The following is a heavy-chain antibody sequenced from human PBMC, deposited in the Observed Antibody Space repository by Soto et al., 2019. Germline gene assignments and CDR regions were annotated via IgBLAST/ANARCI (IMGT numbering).Heavy chain of an antibody. Sequence: QVQLVESGGGVVQPGRSLRLSCAASGFTFSSYGMHWVRQAPGKGLEWVAVISYDGSNKYYADSVKGRFTISRDNSKNTLYLQMISLRAEDKAVYYCAKGGSRDELDYWGQGTLVTVSS. D-gene: IGHD3-10*01. J-gene: IGHJ4*02. V-gene: IGHV3-30*18. CDR1: GFTFSSYG. CDR2: ISYDGSNK. CDR3: AKGGSRDELDY.